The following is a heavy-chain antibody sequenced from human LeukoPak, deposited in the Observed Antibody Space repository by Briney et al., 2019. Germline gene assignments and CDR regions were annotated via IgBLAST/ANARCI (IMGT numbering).Heavy chain of an antibody. V-gene: IGHV3-7*01. Sequence: GGSLRLSCAVSGITLSNYGMSWVRQAPGKGLEWVATIKQDGSETYCVDSVKGRFTISRDTAKNSLYLQMDSLRAEDTAVYYCARDRARLLYWGQGTLVTVSS. CDR3: ARDRARLLY. D-gene: IGHD1-26*01. CDR1: GITLSNYG. J-gene: IGHJ4*02. CDR2: IKQDGSET.